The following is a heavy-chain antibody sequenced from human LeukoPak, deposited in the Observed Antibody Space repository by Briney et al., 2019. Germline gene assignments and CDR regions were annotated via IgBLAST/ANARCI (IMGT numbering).Heavy chain of an antibody. Sequence: SETLSLTCAVYGGSFSGYYWSWIRQPPGKGLEWIGEINHSGSTNYNPSLKSRVTISLDTSKNQFSLKLSSVTAADTAMYCCAREVLFWGQGTLVTVSS. J-gene: IGHJ4*02. V-gene: IGHV4-34*01. D-gene: IGHD2/OR15-2a*01. CDR2: INHSGST. CDR3: AREVLF. CDR1: GGSFSGYY.